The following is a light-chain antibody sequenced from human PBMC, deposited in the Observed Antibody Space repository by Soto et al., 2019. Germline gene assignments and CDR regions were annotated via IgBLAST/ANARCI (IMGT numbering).Light chain of an antibody. CDR2: AAS. Sequence: DIVLTQSPGTLSFSPGERATLSCRASQTVINNQLAWYQQTPGQAPRLLIYAASSRATGIPDRFSGSGSGTEFTLTISTLQPDDFATYYCQQYNSYPLTFGGGTKVDIK. CDR1: QTVINNQ. J-gene: IGKJ4*01. V-gene: IGKV3-20*01. CDR3: QQYNSYPLT.